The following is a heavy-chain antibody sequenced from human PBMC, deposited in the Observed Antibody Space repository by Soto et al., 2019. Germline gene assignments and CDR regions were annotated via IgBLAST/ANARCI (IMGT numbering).Heavy chain of an antibody. V-gene: IGHV4-31*03. Sequence: QVQLQESGPGLVKPSQTLSLTCTVSGGSISSGGDYWSWIRQHPGKGLEWIGYIYYSGSTYYNPSLKSRVTISVDTSKNQFSLKLSSVTAADTAVYYCVRERNYDSSGYSYYYGMDVWGQGTTVTVSS. J-gene: IGHJ6*02. CDR2: IYYSGST. CDR1: GGSISSGGDY. D-gene: IGHD3-22*01. CDR3: VRERNYDSSGYSYYYGMDV.